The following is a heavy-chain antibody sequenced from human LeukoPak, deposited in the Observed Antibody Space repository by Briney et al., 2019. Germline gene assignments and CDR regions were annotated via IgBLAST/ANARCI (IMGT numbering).Heavy chain of an antibody. CDR2: ISADNGNT. J-gene: IGHJ4*02. V-gene: IGHV1-18*01. D-gene: IGHD2-15*01. CDR3: ARSLYCSGGSCYAGGSGY. CDR1: GYTFTSYG. Sequence: GASVKVSCKASGYTFTSYGITWVRQAPGQGLEWMGWISADNGNTNYAQKLQGRVTMTTDTSTSTAYMELRSLRSDDTAVYYCARSLYCSGGSCYAGGSGYWGQGTLVTVSS.